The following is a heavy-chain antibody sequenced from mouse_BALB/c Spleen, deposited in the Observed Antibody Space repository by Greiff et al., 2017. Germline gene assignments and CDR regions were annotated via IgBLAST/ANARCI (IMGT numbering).Heavy chain of an antibody. J-gene: IGHJ3*01. D-gene: IGHD2-1*01. CDR1: GFTFSSFG. CDR2: ISSGSSTI. V-gene: IGHV5-17*02. Sequence: DVKLVESGGGLVQPGGSRKLSCAASGFTFSSFGMHWVRQAPEKGLEWVAYISSGSSTIYYADTVKGRFTISRDNPKNTLFLQMTSLRSEDTAMYYCARNGNYFAWFAYWGQGTLVTVSA. CDR3: ARNGNYFAWFAY.